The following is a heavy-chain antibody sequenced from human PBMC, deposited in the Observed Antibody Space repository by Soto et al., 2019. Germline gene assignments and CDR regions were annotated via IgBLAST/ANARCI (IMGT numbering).Heavy chain of an antibody. CDR1: GYTFTTYG. CDR2: ISTYNGNT. Sequence: QVQLVQSGAEVKKPGASVKVSCKASGYTFTTYGISWGRQAPGQGLEWMGWISTYNGNTNYAQNLQGRVTMTTDTYTSTAYMELRSLRSDDTAVYYCVRDMFYFGTSGYYRDADYWGQGTLVTVSS. D-gene: IGHD3-22*01. CDR3: VRDMFYFGTSGYYRDADY. V-gene: IGHV1-18*01. J-gene: IGHJ4*02.